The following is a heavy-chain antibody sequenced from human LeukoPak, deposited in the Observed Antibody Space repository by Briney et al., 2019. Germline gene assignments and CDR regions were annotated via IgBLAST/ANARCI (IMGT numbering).Heavy chain of an antibody. V-gene: IGHV3-20*04. CDR3: ARGAARMVEMGTIISFEY. D-gene: IGHD5-24*01. CDR2: INWNGGST. Sequence: GGSLRLSCAASGFTFDDYGMSWVRQVPGKGLEWVSGINWNGGSTGNADSVKGRFTISRDNSKNTLYLQMNSLRAEDTAVYYCARGAARMVEMGTIISFEYWGQGTLVTVSS. CDR1: GFTFDDYG. J-gene: IGHJ4*02.